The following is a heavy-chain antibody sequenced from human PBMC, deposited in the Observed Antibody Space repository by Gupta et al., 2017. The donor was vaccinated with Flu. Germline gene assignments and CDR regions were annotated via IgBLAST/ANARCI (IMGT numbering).Heavy chain of an antibody. Sequence: QVQLQESGPGLVKPSETLSLTCTVSGGSISRYYWSWIRQPPGKGLEWIGYIYYSGSTNYNPSLKRRVTIAVDTPKNQFSLKLSSVTAADTAVYYCARQTYYDFWLGGNDYWGQGTLVTVSS. CDR1: GGSISRYY. CDR2: IYYSGST. J-gene: IGHJ4*02. D-gene: IGHD3-3*01. V-gene: IGHV4-59*08. CDR3: ARQTYYDFWLGGNDY.